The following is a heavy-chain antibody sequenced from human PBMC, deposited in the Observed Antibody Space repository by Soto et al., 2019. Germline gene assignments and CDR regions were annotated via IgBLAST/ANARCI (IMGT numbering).Heavy chain of an antibody. CDR1: GASISYGGYS. D-gene: IGHD5-12*01. CDR3: VRGGGNDPFEY. V-gene: IGHV4-30-2*06. Sequence: QLRLQESGPGVVKTSESLSLTCTVFGASISYGGYSWSWIRQSPGRGLEWIGHITHLENTYFNPSFKSRVSMSIDRTKIHFSLKVTSMTAADKGRYFCVRGGGNDPFEYWGQGILVTVSS. J-gene: IGHJ4*02. CDR2: ITHLENT.